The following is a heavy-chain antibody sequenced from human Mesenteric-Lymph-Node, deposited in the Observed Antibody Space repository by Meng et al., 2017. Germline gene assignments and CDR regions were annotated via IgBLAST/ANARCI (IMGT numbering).Heavy chain of an antibody. CDR1: GFTFSSYA. Sequence: GGSLRLSCAASGFTFSSYAMSWVRQAPGKGLEWVSAISGSGGSTYYADSVKGRFTISRDNAKNSLYLQMNSLRAEDTAVYYCASGPGYSSSWSHYYYCYGMDVWGQGTTVTVSS. CDR2: ISGSGGST. J-gene: IGHJ6*02. CDR3: ASGPGYSSSWSHYYYCYGMDV. V-gene: IGHV3-23*01. D-gene: IGHD6-13*01.